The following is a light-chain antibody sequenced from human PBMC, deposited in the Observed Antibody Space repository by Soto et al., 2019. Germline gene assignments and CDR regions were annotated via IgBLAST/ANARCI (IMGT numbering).Light chain of an antibody. CDR1: QSVYSSY. V-gene: IGKV3-20*01. CDR2: GAS. CDR3: QQYGSSPYP. J-gene: IGKJ2*01. Sequence: EIVLTQSPGTLSLSPGERATLSCRASQSVYSSYLAWYQQTPGKAPRLLIYGASSMATGIPDRFSGSGSGTDFTLTISRLEPEYIAVYYCQQYGSSPYPFGQWTTLEIK.